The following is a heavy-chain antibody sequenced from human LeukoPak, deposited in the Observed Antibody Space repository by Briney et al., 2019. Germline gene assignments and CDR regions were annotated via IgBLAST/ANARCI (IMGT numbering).Heavy chain of an antibody. D-gene: IGHD2-15*01. J-gene: IGHJ3*02. CDR3: ARVKEAYCSGGSCVAAFDI. CDR1: GFTFSSYS. Sequence: TGGSLRLSCAASGFTFSSYSMNWVRQAPGKGLEWVSSISSISSYIHYVDSVKGRFTISRDNAKNSLYLQMNSLRAEDTALYYCARVKEAYCSGGSCVAAFDIWGQGTMVTVSA. V-gene: IGHV3-21*01. CDR2: ISSISSYI.